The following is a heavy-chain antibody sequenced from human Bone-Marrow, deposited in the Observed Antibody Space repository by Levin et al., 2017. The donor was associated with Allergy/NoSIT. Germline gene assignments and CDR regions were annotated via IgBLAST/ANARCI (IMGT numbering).Heavy chain of an antibody. CDR2: INSDGSST. J-gene: IGHJ5*02. Sequence: PGGSLRLSCAASGFTFSSYWMHWVRQAPGKGLVWVSRINSDGSSTSYADSVKGRFTISRDNAKNTLYLQMNSLRAEDTAVYYCARDGSPGPPPGWFDPWGQGTLVTVSS. CDR3: ARDGSPGPPPGWFDP. D-gene: IGHD1-26*01. CDR1: GFTFSSYW. V-gene: IGHV3-74*01.